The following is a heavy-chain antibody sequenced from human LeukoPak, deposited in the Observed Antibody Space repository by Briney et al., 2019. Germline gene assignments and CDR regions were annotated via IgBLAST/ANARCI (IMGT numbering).Heavy chain of an antibody. Sequence: GGSLRLSCAASGFTVSSNYMSWVRQAPGKGLEWVSVIYSGGSTYYADSVKGRFTISRDNSKNTLYLQMNSLRAEDTAVYYCARDIAAARYFDYWGQGTLVTVSS. CDR2: IYSGGST. J-gene: IGHJ4*02. CDR1: GFTVSSNY. V-gene: IGHV3-53*01. CDR3: ARDIAAARYFDY. D-gene: IGHD6-13*01.